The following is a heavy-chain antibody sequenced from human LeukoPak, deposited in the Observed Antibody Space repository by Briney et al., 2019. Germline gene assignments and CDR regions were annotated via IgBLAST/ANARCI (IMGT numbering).Heavy chain of an antibody. CDR1: GFTFSSYW. D-gene: IGHD3-22*01. CDR2: IKQDGSEE. V-gene: IGHV3-7*04. Sequence: PGGSLRLSCAASGFTFSSYWMSWVRQAPGKGLEWVANIKQDGSEEYYVDSVKGRFTTSRDNAKNSLYLQMNSLRAEDTAVYYCARVLDYYDSSGYYYDFWGQGTLVTVSS. J-gene: IGHJ4*02. CDR3: ARVLDYYDSSGYYYDF.